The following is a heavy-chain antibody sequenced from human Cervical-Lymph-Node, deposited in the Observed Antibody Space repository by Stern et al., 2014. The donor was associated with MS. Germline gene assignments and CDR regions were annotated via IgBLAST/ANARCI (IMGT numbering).Heavy chain of an antibody. V-gene: IGHV1-46*01. D-gene: IGHD3-16*01. CDR3: TRAVGGVGRE. CDR2: INPNGSVT. J-gene: IGHJ4*02. CDR1: GYTFTNYY. Sequence: QVQLVQSGPEVKKPGASVMVSCKPSGYTFTNYYIHWVRQAPGQGLEWMGIINPNGSVTASAQKFQGRLTMTRDTSTTTVYMRLITLTSEDTAMYYCTRAVGGVGREWGQGTLVFVS.